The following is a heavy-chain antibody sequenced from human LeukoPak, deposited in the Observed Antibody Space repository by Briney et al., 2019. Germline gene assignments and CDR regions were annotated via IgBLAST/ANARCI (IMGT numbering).Heavy chain of an antibody. J-gene: IGHJ4*02. CDR1: GYTFTSYG. Sequence: ASVKVSCKASGYTFTSYGISWVRQAPGQGLEWMGWINPNSGGTNYAQKFQGRVTMTRDTSISTAYMELSRLRSDDTAVYYCARGGSGYSYGANDYWGQGTLVTVSS. CDR3: ARGGSGYSYGANDY. D-gene: IGHD5-18*01. CDR2: INPNSGGT. V-gene: IGHV1-2*02.